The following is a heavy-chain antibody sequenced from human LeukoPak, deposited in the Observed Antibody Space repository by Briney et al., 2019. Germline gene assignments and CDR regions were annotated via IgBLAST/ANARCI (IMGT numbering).Heavy chain of an antibody. CDR1: GGSFSGYY. Sequence: PSETLSLTCAVYGGSFSGYYWSWIRQPPGKGLEWIGEINHSGSTNYNPSLKSRVTISVDTSKNQFSLKLSSVTAADTAVYYCARASGIGAVAAGRFGVSRLFDYWGQGTLVTVSS. V-gene: IGHV4-34*01. CDR3: ARASGIGAVAAGRFGVSRLFDY. J-gene: IGHJ4*02. CDR2: INHSGST. D-gene: IGHD6-19*01.